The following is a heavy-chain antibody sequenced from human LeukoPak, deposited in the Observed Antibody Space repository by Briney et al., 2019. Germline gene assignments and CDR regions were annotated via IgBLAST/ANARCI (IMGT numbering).Heavy chain of an antibody. Sequence: ASVKVSCKASGYTFTSYGISWVRQAPGQGLEWMGWISAYNGNTSYAQKLQGRVTMTTDTSTSTAYMELRSLRSDDTAVYYCARDAGAYYDSSGYYPDDYWGQGTLVTVSS. V-gene: IGHV1-18*01. CDR3: ARDAGAYYDSSGYYPDDY. CDR2: ISAYNGNT. J-gene: IGHJ4*02. D-gene: IGHD3-22*01. CDR1: GYTFTSYG.